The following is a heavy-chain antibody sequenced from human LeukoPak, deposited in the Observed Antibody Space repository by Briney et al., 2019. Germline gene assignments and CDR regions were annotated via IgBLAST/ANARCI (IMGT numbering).Heavy chain of an antibody. V-gene: IGHV4-61*02. Sequence: PSETLSLTCTVSGNSISSGDNYWSWIRQPAGKGLEWIGRIYTSGSTNYNPSLKSRVTISGDTSRNQFSLRLTSVTAADTAVYYCARASYSYDINGWVPFDYWGQGTLVTVSS. D-gene: IGHD3-22*01. J-gene: IGHJ4*02. CDR1: GNSISSGDNY. CDR2: IYTSGST. CDR3: ARASYSYDINGWVPFDY.